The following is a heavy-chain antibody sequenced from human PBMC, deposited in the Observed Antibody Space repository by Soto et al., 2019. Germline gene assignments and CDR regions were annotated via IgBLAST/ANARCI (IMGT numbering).Heavy chain of an antibody. CDR1: GGSVSSGSYY. CDR2: IYYSGST. D-gene: IGHD6-13*01. CDR3: ARDLVRDYYYYGMDV. V-gene: IGHV4-61*01. Sequence: PSETLSLTCTVSGGSVSSGSYYWSWIRQPPGKGLEWIGYIYYSGSTNYNPSLKSRVTISVDTSKNQFSLKLSSVTAADTAVYCCARDLVRDYYYYGMDVWGQGTTVTVSS. J-gene: IGHJ6*02.